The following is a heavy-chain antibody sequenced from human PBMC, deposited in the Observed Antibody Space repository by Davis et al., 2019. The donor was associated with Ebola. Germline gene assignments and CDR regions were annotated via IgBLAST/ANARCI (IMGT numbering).Heavy chain of an antibody. Sequence: GESLKISCVVSGFTVSSNYMSWVRQAPGKGLEWVSAISGSGGSTYYADSVKGRFTISRDNDKNSLYLQMNSLRAEDTAVYYCARVTGYGNTGYYYGMYVWGQGTTVTVSS. CDR2: ISGSGGST. CDR3: ARVTGYGNTGYYYGMYV. V-gene: IGHV3-21*01. D-gene: IGHD5-18*01. J-gene: IGHJ6*02. CDR1: GFTVSSNY.